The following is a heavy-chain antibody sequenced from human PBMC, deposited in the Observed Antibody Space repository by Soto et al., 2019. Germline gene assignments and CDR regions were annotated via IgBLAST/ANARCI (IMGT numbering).Heavy chain of an antibody. CDR2: IIPFLGIS. CDR3: ATEDRSSSLDD. J-gene: IGHJ4*02. Sequence: QVQLVQSGAELKVAGSSVRVSCTASGGTFNTYTFSWVRQAPGQGLEWMGRIIPFLGISNYAPQFQGRIMIAANRSTSTTYLDLTGLTSEDMALYYCATEDRSSSLDDWGQGSLVTVSS. CDR1: GGTFNTYT. D-gene: IGHD6-6*01. V-gene: IGHV1-69*08.